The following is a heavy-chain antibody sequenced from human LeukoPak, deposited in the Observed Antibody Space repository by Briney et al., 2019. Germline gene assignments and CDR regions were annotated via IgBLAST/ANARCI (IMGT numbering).Heavy chain of an antibody. CDR2: ISWNSGSI. CDR3: AKTDRAEWGLLCAFDI. J-gene: IGHJ3*02. V-gene: IGHV3-9*01. CDR1: GFTFDDYA. Sequence: GGSLRLSCAASGFTFDDYAMHWVRQAPGKGLEWVSGISWNSGSIGYADSVKGRFTISRDNAKNSLYLQMNSLRAEDTALYYCAKTDRAEWGLLCAFDIWGQGTMVTVSS. D-gene: IGHD1-26*01.